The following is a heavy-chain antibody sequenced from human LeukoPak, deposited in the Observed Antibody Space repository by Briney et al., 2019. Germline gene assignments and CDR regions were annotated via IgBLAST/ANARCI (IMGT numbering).Heavy chain of an antibody. CDR2: ISSSSSYI. Sequence: GGSLRLSCAVSGFTFSSYSMNWVRQAPGKGLEWVSSISSSSSYIYYADSVKGRFTISRDNAKNSLYLQMNSLRAEDTAVYYCARDPEVRFTIFGVVIDSAFDMWGQGTMVTVSS. D-gene: IGHD3-3*01. CDR1: GFTFSSYS. CDR3: ARDPEVRFTIFGVVIDSAFDM. J-gene: IGHJ3*02. V-gene: IGHV3-21*01.